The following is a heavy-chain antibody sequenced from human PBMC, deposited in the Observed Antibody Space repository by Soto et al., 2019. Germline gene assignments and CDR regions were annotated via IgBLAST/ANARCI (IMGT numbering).Heavy chain of an antibody. D-gene: IGHD1-20*01. CDR2: VYHTGNT. V-gene: IGHV4-59*01. Sequence: LSLTCTVSGVSITPYYWTWIRHPPGKGLEWIGYVYHTGNTYYNPSLKSRVTISLDASKNQVSLRLKSVTAADTAVYYCAREQYNWKLWGQGTLVTVSS. CDR3: AREQYNWKL. CDR1: GVSITPYY. J-gene: IGHJ4*02.